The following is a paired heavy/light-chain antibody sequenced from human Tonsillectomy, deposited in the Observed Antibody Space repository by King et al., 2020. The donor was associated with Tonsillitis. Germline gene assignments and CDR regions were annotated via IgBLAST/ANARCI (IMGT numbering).Heavy chain of an antibody. Sequence: EVQLVQSGAEVKKPGESLKISCQGSGYRFTSYWIAWVRQTPGKGLEWMGTIYPGDSDTKYSTSFQGRVTISADKSISTAYLQWTSLRASDTAIYYCARRSGDFGGSFDAFDIWGQGTMVTVSS. D-gene: IGHD3-3*01. CDR1: GYRFTSYW. J-gene: IGHJ3*02. V-gene: IGHV5-51*03. CDR2: IYPGDSDT. CDR3: ARRSGDFGGSFDAFDI.
Light chain of an antibody. CDR3: QQYNSYSWT. Sequence: DIQMTQSPSTLSASVGDRVTITCRASQSISSWLAWYQQRPGKAPKLLIYKASSLESGVPSRFSGSGSGTEFTLTISSLQPDDFATYYCQQYNSYSWTFGQGTKVEIK. V-gene: IGKV1-5*03. CDR2: KAS. CDR1: QSISSW. J-gene: IGKJ1*01.